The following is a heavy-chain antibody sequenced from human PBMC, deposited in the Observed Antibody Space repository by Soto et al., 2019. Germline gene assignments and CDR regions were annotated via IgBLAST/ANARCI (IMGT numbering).Heavy chain of an antibody. CDR2: ISWDGGRT. CDR3: AKDNPLITFGGVTFWFDP. CDR1: GFTFDDYT. Sequence: EVQLVESGGVVVQPGGSLRLSCAASGFTFDDYTMHLVRQAPGKGLEWVSLISWDGGRTYYADSVKVRFTISRDNSKNSLYLQMNSLRTEYTALYYCAKDNPLITFGGVTFWFDPWGQGTLVTVS. D-gene: IGHD3-16*01. V-gene: IGHV3-43*01. J-gene: IGHJ5*02.